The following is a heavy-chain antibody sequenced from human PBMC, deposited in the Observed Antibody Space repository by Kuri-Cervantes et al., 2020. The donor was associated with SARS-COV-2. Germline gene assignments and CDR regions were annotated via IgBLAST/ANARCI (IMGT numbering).Heavy chain of an antibody. J-gene: IGHJ4*02. CDR2: ISYDGSNK. CDR1: GFTFSSYA. Sequence: GESLKISCAASGFTFSSYAMHWVRQAPGKGLEWVAVISYDGSNKYYADSVKGRFTISRDNSKNTLYLQMNSLRAEDTAVYYCARDRPGDYDFWSGYYSPTSGLDYWGQGTLVTVSS. V-gene: IGHV3-30*04. CDR3: ARDRPGDYDFWSGYYSPTSGLDY. D-gene: IGHD3-3*01.